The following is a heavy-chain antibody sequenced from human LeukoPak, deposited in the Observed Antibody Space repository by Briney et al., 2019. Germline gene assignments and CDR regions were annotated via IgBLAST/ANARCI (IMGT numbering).Heavy chain of an antibody. J-gene: IGHJ4*02. CDR1: GGSISSSSYY. V-gene: IGHV4-39*01. CDR3: ARRDQSDY. CDR2: IYYSGST. Sequence: SESLSLTCTVSGGSISSSSYYWGWIRQPPGKGLEWIGSIYYSGSTYYNPSRKSRVTISVDTSKNQFSLKLSSVTAADTAVYYCARRDQSDYWGQGTLVTVSS.